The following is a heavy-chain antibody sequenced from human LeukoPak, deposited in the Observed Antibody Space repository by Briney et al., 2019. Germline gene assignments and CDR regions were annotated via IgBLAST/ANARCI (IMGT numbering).Heavy chain of an antibody. CDR2: IPGSGDST. CDR1: GFTFSSYA. CDR3: AKRSGVSYGYFDY. D-gene: IGHD1-26*01. V-gene: IGHV3-23*01. Sequence: PGGSLRLSCAASGFTFSSYAMSWVRQAPGKGLEWVSAIPGSGDSTNYADSVKRRFTISRDNSKNTLYLQMNSLRAEDTAVYYCAKRSGVSYGYFDYWGQGTLVTVSS. J-gene: IGHJ4*02.